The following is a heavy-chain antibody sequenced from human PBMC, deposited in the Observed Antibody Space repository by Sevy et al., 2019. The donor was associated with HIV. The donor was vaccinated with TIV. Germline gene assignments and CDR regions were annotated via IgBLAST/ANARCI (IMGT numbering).Heavy chain of an antibody. CDR3: ARVWGFAMANAFDI. CDR2: FNPNSGDT. D-gene: IGHD2-2*01. V-gene: IGHV1-2*06. Sequence: ASVKVSCKASGYTFIDYYLIWVRQAPGQGLEWMGRFNPNSGDTNYAQKFQGRVTMTREASINSAYMELSRLTSDDTAVYYCARVWGFAMANAFDIWGQGTMVTVSS. CDR1: GYTFIDYY. J-gene: IGHJ3*02.